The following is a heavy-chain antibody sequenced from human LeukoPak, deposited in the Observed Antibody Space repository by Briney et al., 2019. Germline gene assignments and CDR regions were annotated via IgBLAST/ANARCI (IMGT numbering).Heavy chain of an antibody. Sequence: PSETLSLTSADSGGSISSSSYYWCWIRPPPRKCLVSIGGIYYSGSTYYNPSLKSRVTISADTSKNQFSLKLSSVTAADTAVYYCAGIVVVPAAQSFYFDYWGQGTLVTVSS. J-gene: IGHJ4*02. D-gene: IGHD2-2*01. CDR3: AGIVVVPAAQSFYFDY. V-gene: IGHV4-39*01. CDR2: IYYSGST. CDR1: GGSISSSSYY.